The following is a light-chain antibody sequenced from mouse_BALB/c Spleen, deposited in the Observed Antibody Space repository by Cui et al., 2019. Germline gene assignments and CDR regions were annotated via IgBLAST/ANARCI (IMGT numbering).Light chain of an antibody. J-gene: IGKJ4*01. Sequence: DIQMTPSPSSMYAFLGERVTITSKASQDINSYLSWFQQKPGKSPKTLIYRANRLVDGVPSRFSGSGSGQDYSLTISSLEYEDMGIYYCLQYDEFPFTFGSGTKLEIK. V-gene: IGKV14-111*01. CDR2: RAN. CDR3: LQYDEFPFT. CDR1: QDINSY.